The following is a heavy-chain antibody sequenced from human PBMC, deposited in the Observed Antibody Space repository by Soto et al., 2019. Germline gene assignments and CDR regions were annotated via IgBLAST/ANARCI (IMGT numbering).Heavy chain of an antibody. D-gene: IGHD3-22*01. CDR3: ARESYDSSGYSLFDY. V-gene: IGHV1-18*01. CDR1: GYTFTSYG. Sequence: GASVKVSCKASGYTFTSYGISWVRQAHGKGLEWMGWISAYNGNTNYAQKLQGRVTMTRDTSTSNVYMELSSLRSEDTAVYFCARESYDSSGYSLFDYWGHGTLVTVSP. CDR2: ISAYNGNT. J-gene: IGHJ4*01.